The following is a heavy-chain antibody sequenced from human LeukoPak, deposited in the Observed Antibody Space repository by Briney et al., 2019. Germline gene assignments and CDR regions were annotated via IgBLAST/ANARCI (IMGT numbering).Heavy chain of an antibody. D-gene: IGHD2-8*01. CDR2: IYYSGST. J-gene: IGHJ5*02. V-gene: IGHV4-31*03. Sequence: PSETLSLTCTVSGGSISSGGYYWSWIRQHPGKGLEWIGYIYYSGSTYYNPSLKSRVTISVDTSKNQFSLKLSSVTAADTAVYYCARVLHCTNGVRGGGWFDPWGQGTLVTVSS. CDR3: ARVLHCTNGVRGGGWFDP. CDR1: GGSISSGGYY.